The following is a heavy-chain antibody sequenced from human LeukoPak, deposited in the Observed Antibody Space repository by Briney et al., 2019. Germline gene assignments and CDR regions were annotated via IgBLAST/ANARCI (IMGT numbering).Heavy chain of an antibody. V-gene: IGHV3-53*01. D-gene: IGHD3-22*01. CDR1: GFTFSHYG. CDR2: IYSGGST. Sequence: GGSLRLSCEASGFTFSHYGIHWVRQAPGKGLEWVSVIYSGGSTYYADSVKGRFTISRDNSKNTLHLQMNSLRAEDTAVYYCARVQSYYDSSGYTRTMDVWGKGTTVTVSS. CDR3: ARVQSYYDSSGYTRTMDV. J-gene: IGHJ6*03.